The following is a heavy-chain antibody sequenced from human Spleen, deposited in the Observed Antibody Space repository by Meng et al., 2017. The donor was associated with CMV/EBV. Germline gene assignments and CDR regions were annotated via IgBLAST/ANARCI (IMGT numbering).Heavy chain of an antibody. D-gene: IGHD1-26*01. Sequence: GESLKISCEASGFTFSTYTMHWVRQAPGKGLEWVANIKQDGSEKYYVDSVKGRFTISRDNAKSSLYLQMNNLRAEDTAIYYCAKVRRASGNYFDYWGQGTLVTVS. CDR1: GFTFSTYT. V-gene: IGHV3-7*03. J-gene: IGHJ4*02. CDR3: AKVRRASGNYFDY. CDR2: IKQDGSEK.